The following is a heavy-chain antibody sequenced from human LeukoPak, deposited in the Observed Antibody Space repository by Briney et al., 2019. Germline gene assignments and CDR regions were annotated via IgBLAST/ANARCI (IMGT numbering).Heavy chain of an antibody. CDR1: GFTFRSYA. CDR2: ISYDGSNK. D-gene: IGHD3-3*01. Sequence: PGGSLRLSCAASGFTFRSYAMLWVRQAPGKGLEWVAVISYDGSNKYYADSVKGRFTISRDNSKNTLYLQMNSLRAEDTAVYYCARDTRGFLERLLYYWGQGTLVTGSS. CDR3: ARDTRGFLERLLYY. J-gene: IGHJ4*02. V-gene: IGHV3-30-3*01.